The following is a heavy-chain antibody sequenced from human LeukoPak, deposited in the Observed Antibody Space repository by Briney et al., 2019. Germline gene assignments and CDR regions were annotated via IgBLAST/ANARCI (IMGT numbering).Heavy chain of an antibody. CDR3: ARGSVRPSEWFPGVPDFDY. J-gene: IGHJ4*02. Sequence: PGGSLRLYCAASRFTCSSYWLSWVGHAPGKELEGLANIKQDGSEKYYVDSVKGRFTISRDNAKNSLYLQMNSLRAEDTAVYYCARGSVRPSEWFPGVPDFDYWGQGALVTVSS. D-gene: IGHD3-3*01. CDR2: IKQDGSEK. V-gene: IGHV3-7*01. CDR1: RFTCSSYW.